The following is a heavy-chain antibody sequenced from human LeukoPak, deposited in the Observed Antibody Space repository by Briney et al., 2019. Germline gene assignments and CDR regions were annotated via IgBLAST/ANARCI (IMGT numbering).Heavy chain of an antibody. CDR3: AKDLGYSGSYIDC. CDR1: GFTFSSYV. D-gene: IGHD1-26*01. J-gene: IGHJ4*02. CDR2: ISYDGGNK. Sequence: TGGSLRLSCAASGFTFSSYVMHWVRQAPGKGLEWVAFISYDGGNKCYADSVKGRFTISRDNSKNTLYLQMNSLRTEDTAVYYCAKDLGYSGSYIDCWGQGTLVTVSS. V-gene: IGHV3-30*18.